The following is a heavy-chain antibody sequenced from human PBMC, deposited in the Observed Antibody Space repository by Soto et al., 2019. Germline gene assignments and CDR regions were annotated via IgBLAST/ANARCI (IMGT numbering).Heavy chain of an antibody. CDR1: GFTFSNAW. CDR2: IKMKSEGATR. V-gene: IGHV3-15*07. CDR3: TTLGSHYYYHNFDV. J-gene: IGHJ6*02. Sequence: EVKLVESGGGLVTPGGSLRLSCAASGFTFSNAWMNWVRQAPGKGLEWVGLIKMKSEGATRHYAATVNGRFTISRDDSKSTLYLQMSSLKTEDTAVYYCTTLGSHYYYHNFDVWGQGTTVTVSS.